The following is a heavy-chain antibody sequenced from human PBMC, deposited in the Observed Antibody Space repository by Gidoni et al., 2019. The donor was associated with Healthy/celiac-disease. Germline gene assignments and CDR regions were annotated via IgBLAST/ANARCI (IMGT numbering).Heavy chain of an antibody. CDR3: GRLREVVYWFDP. CDR1: GGSFCGYY. D-gene: IGHD2-15*01. V-gene: IGHV4-34*01. Sequence: QAPLQQWGAGLLKPSATPSLTCAVYGGSFCGYYWIWIRQPPGKGLEWIGEINHSGSTNYKPSLKSRVTISVDTSKNQFSLKRSSVTAADTAVYYCGRLREVVYWFDPWGQGTLVTVSS. J-gene: IGHJ5*02. CDR2: INHSGST.